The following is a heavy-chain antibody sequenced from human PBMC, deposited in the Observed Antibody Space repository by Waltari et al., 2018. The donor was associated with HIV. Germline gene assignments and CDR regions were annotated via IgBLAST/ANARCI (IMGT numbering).Heavy chain of an antibody. V-gene: IGHV3-7*01. D-gene: IGHD3-9*01. J-gene: IGHJ4*02. CDR1: GFTLSSYW. CDR3: ARDRHYDILTGSYFDY. CDR2: IKQEGSEK. Sequence: EVQLVESGGGLVQPGGSLRLSCAASGFTLSSYWMSWVRQAPGKGLGWVANIKQEGSEKYYVDSVKGRFTISRDNAKNSLYLQRNSLRAEDTAVYYCARDRHYDILTGSYFDYWGQGTLVTVSS.